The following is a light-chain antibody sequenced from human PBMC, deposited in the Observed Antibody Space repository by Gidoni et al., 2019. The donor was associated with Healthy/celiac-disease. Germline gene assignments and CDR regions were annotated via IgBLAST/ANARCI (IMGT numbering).Light chain of an antibody. J-gene: IGKJ1*01. Sequence: DLQMTQSPSTLSASVGDRVTITCRASQSISIWLAWYQQKPGKAPKLLIYDASSLESGVSSRFSGSGSGTEFTLTISSLQPDDFATYYCQQYNSYSGTFGQXTKVEIK. V-gene: IGKV1-5*01. CDR2: DAS. CDR1: QSISIW. CDR3: QQYNSYSGT.